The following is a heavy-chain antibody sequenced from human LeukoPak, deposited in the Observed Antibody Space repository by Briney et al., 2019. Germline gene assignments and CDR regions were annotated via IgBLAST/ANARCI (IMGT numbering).Heavy chain of an antibody. Sequence: GGSLRLSCAASGFTFSSYAMHWVRQAPGKGLEWVAVISYDGSNKYYADSVKGRFSISRDNSKNTLYLQMNSLRAEDTAVYYCAREQMAGKVDYWGQGTLVTVPS. CDR2: ISYDGSNK. CDR1: GFTFSSYA. CDR3: AREQMAGKVDY. J-gene: IGHJ4*02. V-gene: IGHV3-30-3*01. D-gene: IGHD6-19*01.